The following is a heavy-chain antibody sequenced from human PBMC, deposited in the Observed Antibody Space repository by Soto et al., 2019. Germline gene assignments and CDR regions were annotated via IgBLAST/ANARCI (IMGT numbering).Heavy chain of an antibody. D-gene: IGHD1-26*01. CDR1: GGTFSSYA. J-gene: IGHJ4*02. V-gene: IGHV1-69*06. CDR2: IIPIFGTA. CDR3: ARAPGEGARRLAYYFDY. Sequence: QVQLVQSGAEVKKPGSSVKVSCKASGGTFSSYAISWVRQAPGQGLEWMGGIIPIFGTANYAQKFQGRVTITADKSTSTAYIELSSLRTEDTAVYYCARAPGEGARRLAYYFDYWGQGTLVTVSS.